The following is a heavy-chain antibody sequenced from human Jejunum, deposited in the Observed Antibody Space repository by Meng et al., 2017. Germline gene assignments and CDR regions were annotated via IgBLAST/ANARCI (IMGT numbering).Heavy chain of an antibody. CDR1: GFTFSDHY. J-gene: IGHJ4*02. CDR2: IRNKANSYTT. D-gene: IGHD3-10*01. Sequence: GGSLRLSCTASGFTFSDHYMDWVRQAPGKGLEWVGRIRNKANSYTTQYAASVKGRFTISRDDSKSSLYLQMNSLKTEDTAVYFCTRRRSGSGYYFDYWGQGTLVTVSS. V-gene: IGHV3-72*01. CDR3: TRRRSGSGYYFDY.